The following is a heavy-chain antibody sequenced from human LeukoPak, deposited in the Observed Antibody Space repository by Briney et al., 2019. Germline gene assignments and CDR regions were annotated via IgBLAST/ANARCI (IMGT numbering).Heavy chain of an antibody. CDR3: AKGPPHYDFWSGYYYGIFFDY. CDR2: IYSGGST. D-gene: IGHD3-3*01. V-gene: IGHV3-53*01. J-gene: IGHJ4*02. Sequence: ETLSLTCAVYGGSFSGYYWSWVRQAPGKGLEWVSVIYSGGSTYYADSVKGRFTISRDNSKNTLYLQMNSLRAEDTAVYYCAKGPPHYDFWSGYYYGIFFDYWGQGTLVTVSS. CDR1: GGSFSGYY.